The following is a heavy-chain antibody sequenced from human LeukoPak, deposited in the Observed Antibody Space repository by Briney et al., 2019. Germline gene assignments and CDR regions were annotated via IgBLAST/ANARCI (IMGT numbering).Heavy chain of an antibody. D-gene: IGHD6-19*01. V-gene: IGHV1-2*02. CDR2: INPKTGGT. CDR1: GYTFIDYY. J-gene: IGHJ4*02. CDR3: ARSSGFSRFDY. Sequence: EASVKVSCKASGYTFIDYYMHWVRQAPGQGLEWMGWINPKTGGTRSSQKFQGRVTMTSDRSISTAYLEVTGLESDDTAVYYCARSSGFSRFDYWGQGALVTVSS.